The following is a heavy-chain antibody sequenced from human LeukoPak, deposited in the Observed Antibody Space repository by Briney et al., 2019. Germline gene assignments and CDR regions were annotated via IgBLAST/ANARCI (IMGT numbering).Heavy chain of an antibody. V-gene: IGHV4-59*01. CDR2: IYYSGST. Sequence: PSETLSLTCTVSGGSISSYYWSWIRQPPGKGLEWIGYIYYSGSTNYNPSLKSRVTTSVDTSKNQFSLKLSSVTAADTAVYYCARASTLYYYDSSGYYDYWGQGTLVTVSS. J-gene: IGHJ4*02. CDR3: ARASTLYYYDSSGYYDY. D-gene: IGHD3-22*01. CDR1: GGSISSYY.